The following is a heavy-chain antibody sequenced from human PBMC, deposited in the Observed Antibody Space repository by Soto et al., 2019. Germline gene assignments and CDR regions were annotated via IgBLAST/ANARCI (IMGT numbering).Heavy chain of an antibody. CDR1: GFTFSTDW. V-gene: IGHV3-74*01. CDR3: TREGFDY. CDR2: VHSEGSMT. J-gene: IGHJ4*02. Sequence: GGSLRLSCAVSGFTFSTDWMHWVRQAPGEGLVWVSGVHSEGSMTVYADSVKGRFTTSRDNAKNTLYLQMNSLRVEDTAVYYCTREGFDYWGQGTLVTVSS.